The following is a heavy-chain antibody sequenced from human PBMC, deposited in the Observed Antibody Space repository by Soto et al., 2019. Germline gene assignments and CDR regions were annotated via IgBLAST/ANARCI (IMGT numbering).Heavy chain of an antibody. CDR3: ARVRVTPLNYYFDY. J-gene: IGHJ4*02. D-gene: IGHD2-21*02. CDR2: IIPIFGTA. Sequence: SVKVSCKASGYTFISYYMHWVRQAPGQGLEWMGGIIPIFGTANYAQKFQGRVTITADESTSTAYMELSSLRSEDTAVYYCARVRVTPLNYYFDYWGQGTLVTVSS. V-gene: IGHV1-69*13. CDR1: GYTFISYY.